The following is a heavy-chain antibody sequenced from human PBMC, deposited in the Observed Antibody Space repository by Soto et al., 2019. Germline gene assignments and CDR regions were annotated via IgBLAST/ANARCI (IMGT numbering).Heavy chain of an antibody. CDR1: GFTFSSYS. Sequence: EVQLVESGGGLVKPGGSLRLSCAASGFTFSSYSMNWVRQAPGKGLEWVSSISSSSSYIYYADSVKGRFTISRDNAKNSLYLQMNSLRAEDTAVYYCAREVTMVRGVISRGYAFDIWGQGTMVTVSS. V-gene: IGHV3-21*01. CDR3: AREVTMVRGVISRGYAFDI. CDR2: ISSSSSYI. D-gene: IGHD3-10*01. J-gene: IGHJ3*02.